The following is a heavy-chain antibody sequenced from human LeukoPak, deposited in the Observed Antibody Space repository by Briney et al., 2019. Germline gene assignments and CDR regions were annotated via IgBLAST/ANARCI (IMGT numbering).Heavy chain of an antibody. J-gene: IGHJ3*02. V-gene: IGHV1-69*04. CDR1: GGTFSSYA. D-gene: IGHD2-21*02. CDR3: ARDLGAFSSVVVTAIYAFDI. CDR2: IIPILGIA. Sequence: GASVKVSCKASGGTFSSYAISWVRQAPGQGLEWMGRIIPILGIANYAQKFQGRVTMTRDTSTSTVYMEPSSLRSEDTAVYYCARDLGAFSSVVVTAIYAFDIWGQGTMVTVSS.